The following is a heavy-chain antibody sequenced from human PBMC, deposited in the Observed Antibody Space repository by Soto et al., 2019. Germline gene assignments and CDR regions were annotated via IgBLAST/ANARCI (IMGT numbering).Heavy chain of an antibody. Sequence: PGGSLRLSCAASGVTFDDYGIPWARQAPGKGLEWVSTISESGGSKYYADSVKGRFTISRDSSKNTLYLQMNSLTAEDTALYYYANLVTTGYWGRGTLVTVSS. D-gene: IGHD4-17*01. J-gene: IGHJ4*02. CDR3: ANLVTTGY. CDR2: ISESGGSK. CDR1: GVTFDDYG. V-gene: IGHV3-23*01.